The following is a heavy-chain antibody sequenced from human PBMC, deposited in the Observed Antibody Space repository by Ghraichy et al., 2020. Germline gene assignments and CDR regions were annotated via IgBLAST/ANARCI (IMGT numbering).Heavy chain of an antibody. J-gene: IGHJ4*02. CDR1: GGSFSGYY. D-gene: IGHD2-15*01. CDR2: INHSGST. V-gene: IGHV4-34*01. Sequence: SQTLSLTCAVYGGSFSGYYWSWIRQPPGKGLEWIGEINHSGSTNYNPSLKSRVTISVDTSKNQFSLKLSSVTAADTAVYYCAREMVATSDDYWGQGTLVTVSS. CDR3: AREMVATSDDY.